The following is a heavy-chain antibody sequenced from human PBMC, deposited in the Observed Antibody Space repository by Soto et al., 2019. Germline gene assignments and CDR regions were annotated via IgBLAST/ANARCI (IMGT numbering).Heavy chain of an antibody. V-gene: IGHV4-59*01. Sequence: SETLSLTCTVSGGSISSYYWSWIRQPPGKGLEWIGYIYYSGSTNYNPSLKSRVTISVDTSKNQFSLKLSSVTAADTAVYYCAREGRAGAPYYYYGMDVWGQGTTVTVS. J-gene: IGHJ6*02. CDR2: IYYSGST. CDR1: GGSISSYY. CDR3: AREGRAGAPYYYYGMDV.